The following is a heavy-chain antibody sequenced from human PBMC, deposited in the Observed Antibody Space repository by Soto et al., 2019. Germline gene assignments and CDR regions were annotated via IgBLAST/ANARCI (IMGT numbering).Heavy chain of an antibody. D-gene: IGHD6-19*01. CDR2: ISDDGKTQ. CDR3: VKGGYKTGWPPFDH. J-gene: IGHJ4*01. V-gene: IGHV3-30*18. Sequence: QVKLVEFGGAVVQSGRSLRLSCTASSFRFSAYGMHWVRQAPGKGLEWVALISDDGKTQFFTESVEGRFTISRDNSRNTLYLQMNRLRPEDTAVYYWVKGGYKTGWPPFDHWGHGTRVTVSS. CDR1: SFRFSAYG.